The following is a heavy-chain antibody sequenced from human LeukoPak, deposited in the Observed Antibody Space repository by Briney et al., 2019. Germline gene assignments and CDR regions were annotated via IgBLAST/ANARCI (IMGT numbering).Heavy chain of an antibody. CDR3: ARDPLYCTNGVCFDY. V-gene: IGHV1-18*01. Sequence: GASVKVSCKASGYTFTSYGISWVRQAPGQGLEWMGWISAYNGNTNYAQKLQGRVTMTTDTSTSTAYMELRGLRSDDTAVYYCARDPLYCTNGVCFDYWGQGTLVTVSS. CDR1: GYTFTSYG. CDR2: ISAYNGNT. J-gene: IGHJ4*02. D-gene: IGHD2-8*01.